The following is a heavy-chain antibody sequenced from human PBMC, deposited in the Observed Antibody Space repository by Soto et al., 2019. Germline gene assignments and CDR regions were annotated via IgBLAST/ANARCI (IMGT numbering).Heavy chain of an antibody. D-gene: IGHD3-3*01. J-gene: IGHJ5*02. CDR1: GYTFTSYC. CDR3: ARDVPLIFAGGSYNWFDP. Sequence: ASVKVSCKASGYTFTSYCISWVRHAPGQGLEWMGWISAYNGNTNYAQKLQGRVTMTTDTSTSTAYMELRSLRSDDTAVYYCARDVPLIFAGGSYNWFDPWGQGTLVTVS. CDR2: ISAYNGNT. V-gene: IGHV1-18*01.